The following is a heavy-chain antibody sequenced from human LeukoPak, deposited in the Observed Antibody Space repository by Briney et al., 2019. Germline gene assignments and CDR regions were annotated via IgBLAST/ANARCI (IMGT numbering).Heavy chain of an antibody. CDR1: GFTFSSSG. V-gene: IGHV3-30*18. D-gene: IGHD6-19*01. Sequence: GGSLRLSRSASGFTFSSSGVYWVRQAPGKGLEWGAVISLDGSNKYYADSVRGRFTVSRDNSKDTLYLQMNSLRAEDTAVYYCAKDEIGAVAGLLDYWGQGILVTVSS. CDR2: ISLDGSNK. CDR3: AKDEIGAVAGLLDY. J-gene: IGHJ4*02.